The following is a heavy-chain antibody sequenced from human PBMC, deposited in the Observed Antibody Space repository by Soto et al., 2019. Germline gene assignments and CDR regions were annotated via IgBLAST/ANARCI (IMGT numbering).Heavy chain of an antibody. Sequence: QVQLQESGPGLVKPSETLSLTCTVSGGSISSYYWSWIRQPPGRGLAWIGYIYYSGSTNYNPSLQSRVTKAVDTSKNQFSLKLSSVTAADTAVYYCARGLISGYYLYDAFDSWGQGTMVTVSS. V-gene: IGHV4-59*01. J-gene: IGHJ3*02. CDR3: ARGLISGYYLYDAFDS. CDR2: IYYSGST. CDR1: GGSISSYY. D-gene: IGHD3-22*01.